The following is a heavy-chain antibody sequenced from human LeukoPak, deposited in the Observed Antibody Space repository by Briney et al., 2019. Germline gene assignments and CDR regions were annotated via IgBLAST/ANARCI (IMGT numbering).Heavy chain of an antibody. V-gene: IGHV3-30*18. CDR1: GFTFSGSV. D-gene: IGHD2-15*01. Sequence: GGSLRLSCAASGFTFSGSVRRWVRPAPGKGLEWVGIISYDGTNENYGPSLKGRFTISRDNSKSTVYLHMNSLRHDDTAVYYCAKDSGGSVLDDWGQGSLVIVSS. J-gene: IGHJ4*02. CDR2: ISYDGTNE. CDR3: AKDSGGSVLDD.